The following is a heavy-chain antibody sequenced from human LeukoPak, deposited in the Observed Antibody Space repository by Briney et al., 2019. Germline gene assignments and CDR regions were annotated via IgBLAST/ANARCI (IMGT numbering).Heavy chain of an antibody. CDR2: IYTSGST. V-gene: IGHV4-4*07. Sequence: SETLSLTCTVSGGSISSYYRSWIRQPAGKGLEWIGRIYTSGSTNYNPSLKSRVTMSVDTSKNQFSLKLSSVTAADTAVYYCARDHSSGLLLFDYWGQGTLVTVSS. CDR3: ARDHSSGLLLFDY. CDR1: GGSISSYY. D-gene: IGHD6-19*01. J-gene: IGHJ4*02.